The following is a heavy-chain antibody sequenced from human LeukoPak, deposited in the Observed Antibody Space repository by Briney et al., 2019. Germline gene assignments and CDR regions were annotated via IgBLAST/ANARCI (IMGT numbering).Heavy chain of an antibody. D-gene: IGHD1-1*01. CDR1: GDSISKYY. J-gene: IGHJ3*02. V-gene: IGHV4-59*01. Sequence: SETLSLTCTVSGDSISKYYWSWIRQPPGEGLEWTGYISNGGTTKYNPSLKSRVTISVDTSNNQLSLRLSSVTAADTAVYHCVRLQPNTGEWAFDIWGQGTMVSVSS. CDR2: ISNGGTT. CDR3: VRLQPNTGEWAFDI.